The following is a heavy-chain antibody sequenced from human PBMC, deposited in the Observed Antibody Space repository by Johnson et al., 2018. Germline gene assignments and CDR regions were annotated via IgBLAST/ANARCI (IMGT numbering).Heavy chain of an antibody. J-gene: IGHJ3*02. CDR1: RFTFSSYW. Sequence: EVQLVEAGGGLVQPGGSLGLCCAASRFTFSSYWMHWVRQAPGKGLVWVSRINSDGSSTSYADSVKGRFTISRDNAKNTLYLHMNSLRAEDTAGYYCARGFSDAFDIWGQGTMVTVSS. V-gene: IGHV3-74*01. CDR2: INSDGSST. CDR3: ARGFSDAFDI. D-gene: IGHD3-3*02.